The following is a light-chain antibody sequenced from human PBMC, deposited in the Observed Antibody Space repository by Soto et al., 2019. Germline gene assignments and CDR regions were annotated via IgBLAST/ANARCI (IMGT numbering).Light chain of an antibody. CDR1: SPNIGSNY. CDR2: RNN. CDR3: AAWDDSLSAHVV. V-gene: IGLV1-47*01. Sequence: QSVLTQPPSASGTPGQRVTISCSGSSPNIGSNYVYWYQQLPGTAPKLLIYRNNQRPSGVPDRCSGSKSGTSASLANSGLRSEDEADYYCAAWDDSLSAHVVFGGGTKLTVL. J-gene: IGLJ2*01.